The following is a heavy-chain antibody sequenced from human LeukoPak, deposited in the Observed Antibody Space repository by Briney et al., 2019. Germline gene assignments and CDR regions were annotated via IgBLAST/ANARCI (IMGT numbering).Heavy chain of an antibody. J-gene: IGHJ4*02. Sequence: GGSLRLSCAASGVTFSGSAMRWGRQASGKGLEWVGRIRSKANSYATAYGASVKGRFTISRDDSKNTAYLQMNSLKTEDTAVYYCTRHVPNSGYANFDYWGQGTLVTVSS. CDR1: GVTFSGSA. CDR3: TRHVPNSGYANFDY. V-gene: IGHV3-73*01. CDR2: IRSKANSYAT. D-gene: IGHD5-12*01.